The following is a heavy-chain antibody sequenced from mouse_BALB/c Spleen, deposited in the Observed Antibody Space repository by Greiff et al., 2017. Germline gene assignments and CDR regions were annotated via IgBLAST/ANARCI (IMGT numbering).Heavy chain of an antibody. J-gene: IGHJ1*01. CDR3: ARSGTSYWYFDV. CDR2: ISSGGST. Sequence: EVQGVESGGGLVKPGGSLKLSCAASGFTFSSYAMSWVRQTPEKRLEWVASISSGGSTYYPDSVKGRFTISRDNPKNTLFLQMTSLRSEDTAMYYCARSGTSYWYFDVWGAGTTVTVSS. CDR1: GFTFSSYA. D-gene: IGHD4-1*01. V-gene: IGHV5-6-5*01.